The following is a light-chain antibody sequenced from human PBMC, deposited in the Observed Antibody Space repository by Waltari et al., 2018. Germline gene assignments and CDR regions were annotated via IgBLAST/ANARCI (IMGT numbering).Light chain of an antibody. V-gene: IGKV1-39*01. CDR1: QSISRH. CDR3: QQNYNTPRT. Sequence: DIQMTQSPSSLSASVGARVPITCRASQSISRHLSWYQQQPGEAPKLLIYAATTLHSGVPIRFSGSGSGTDFSLTISGLQPEDLATYYCQQNYNTPRTFGQGTKVEIK. CDR2: AAT. J-gene: IGKJ1*01.